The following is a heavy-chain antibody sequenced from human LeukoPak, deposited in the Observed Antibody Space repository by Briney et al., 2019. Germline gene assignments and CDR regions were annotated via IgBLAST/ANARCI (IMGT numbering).Heavy chain of an antibody. CDR2: IYPGDSDT. D-gene: IGHD5-18*01. Sequence: GESLKISCKGSGYSFTSYWIGWVRQMPGKGLEWMGIIYPGDSDTRYSPSFQGQVTISADKSISTAYLQWSSLKASDTAMYYCARAPKHALQYSCGYIGYWGQGTLVTVSS. V-gene: IGHV5-51*01. CDR3: ARAPKHALQYSCGYIGY. CDR1: GYSFTSYW. J-gene: IGHJ4*02.